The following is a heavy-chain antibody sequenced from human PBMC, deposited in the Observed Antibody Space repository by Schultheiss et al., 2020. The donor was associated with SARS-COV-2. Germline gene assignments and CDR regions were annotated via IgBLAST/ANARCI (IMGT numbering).Heavy chain of an antibody. CDR2: INHSGST. D-gene: IGHD2-2*01. Sequence: GSLRLSCAASGFTFNNFAMTWVRQAPGKGLEWIGEINHSGSTYYNPSLKSRVTISVDTSKNQFSLKLSSVTAADTAVYYCARGTSSTTTRYGMDVWGQGTTVTVSS. J-gene: IGHJ6*02. CDR1: GFTFNNFA. V-gene: IGHV4-4*02. CDR3: ARGTSSTTTRYGMDV.